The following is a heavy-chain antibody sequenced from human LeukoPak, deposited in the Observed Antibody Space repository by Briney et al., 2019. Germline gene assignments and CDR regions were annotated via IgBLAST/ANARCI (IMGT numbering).Heavy chain of an antibody. Sequence: ASVKVSCKVSGYTLTGLSMHWVRQAPGKGLEWMGGFDPEDGETIYAQKFQGRVTMTEDTSTDTAYMELSSLRSEDTAVYYCATGTVSATAMAVDYWGQGTLVTVSS. V-gene: IGHV1-24*01. CDR1: GYTLTGLS. CDR3: ATGTVSATAMAVDY. J-gene: IGHJ4*02. D-gene: IGHD2-2*01. CDR2: FDPEDGET.